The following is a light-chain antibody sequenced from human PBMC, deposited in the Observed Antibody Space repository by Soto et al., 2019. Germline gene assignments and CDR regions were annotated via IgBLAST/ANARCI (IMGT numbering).Light chain of an antibody. V-gene: IGLV2-14*03. CDR1: SSDIGGYDY. CDR2: DVS. J-gene: IGLJ2*01. Sequence: QSALTQPASVSGSPGQSITISCTGTSSDIGGYDYVSWYQQHPAKAPKLIIYDVSIRPSGVSNRFSASKSGDTASLTISGLQAEDEADYYCFSYTDSSTLGVFGGGTKLTVL. CDR3: FSYTDSSTLGV.